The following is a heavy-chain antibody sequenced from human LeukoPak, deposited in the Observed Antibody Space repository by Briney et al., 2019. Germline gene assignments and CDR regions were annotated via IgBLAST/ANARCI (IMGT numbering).Heavy chain of an antibody. D-gene: IGHD2-15*01. CDR2: ISSSSSTI. CDR1: GFTFSSHA. CDR3: ARIRSGVILYHYMDV. J-gene: IGHJ6*03. Sequence: GGSLRLSCAASGFTFSSHALNWVRQAPGKGLEWISYISSSSSTIYYADSVKGRFTISRDSAKNSLYLQMNSLRIEDTAVYYCARIRSGVILYHYMDVWGKGTTVTVSS. V-gene: IGHV3-48*01.